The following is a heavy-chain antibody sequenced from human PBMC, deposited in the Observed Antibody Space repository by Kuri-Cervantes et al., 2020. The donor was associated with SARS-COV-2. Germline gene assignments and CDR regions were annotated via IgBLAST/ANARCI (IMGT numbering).Heavy chain of an antibody. V-gene: IGHV4-39*01. CDR1: RGSISSSSYY. CDR2: IYYTGST. Sequence: GSLRLSCTVSRGSISSSSYYWGWIRQPPGKGLEWIGSIYYTGSTYYNPSLNSRVTMSVDTSKNQFSLKVSSVTAADTAVYYCARVIPAAILLTGSGSNWFDPWGQGTLVTVSS. D-gene: IGHD2-2*01. J-gene: IGHJ5*02. CDR3: ARVIPAAILLTGSGSNWFDP.